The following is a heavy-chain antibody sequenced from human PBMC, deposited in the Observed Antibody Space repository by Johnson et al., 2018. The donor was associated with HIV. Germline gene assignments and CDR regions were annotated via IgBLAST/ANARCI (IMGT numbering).Heavy chain of an antibody. D-gene: IGHD2-21*02. Sequence: VQLVESGGGVVQPGRSLRLSCAASGFTFSSYGMHWVRQAPGKGLEWVAVISYDGSNKYYADSVKGRFTISRDNAKNSLYLQMNSLRAEDTALYYCARMGGYCGGDCYGFDIWGQGTMVTVSS. V-gene: IGHV3-30*03. CDR1: GFTFSSYG. CDR2: ISYDGSNK. J-gene: IGHJ3*02. CDR3: ARMGGYCGGDCYGFDI.